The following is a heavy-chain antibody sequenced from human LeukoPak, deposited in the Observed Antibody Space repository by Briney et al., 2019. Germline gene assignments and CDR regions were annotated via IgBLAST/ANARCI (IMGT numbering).Heavy chain of an antibody. D-gene: IGHD3-9*01. V-gene: IGHV4-39*07. CDR3: ARDVNDDILTGRFDP. CDR2: IYYSGST. J-gene: IGHJ5*02. CDR1: GGSISSSSYY. Sequence: SETLSLTCTVSGGSISSSSYYWGWIRQPPGKGLEWIGSIYYSGSTYYNTSLKSRVTISVDTSKNQFSLKLSSVTAADTAVYYCARDVNDDILTGRFDPWGQGTLVTVSS.